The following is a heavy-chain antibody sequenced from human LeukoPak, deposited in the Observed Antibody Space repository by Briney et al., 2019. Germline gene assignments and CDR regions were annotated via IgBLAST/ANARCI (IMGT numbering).Heavy chain of an antibody. J-gene: IGHJ4*02. V-gene: IGHV3-23*01. CDR2: ISGSGGST. D-gene: IGHD4-17*01. CDR3: ARDVETTVTTGGFDY. Sequence: YPGGSLRLSCTASGFTFGDYAISWVRQAPGKGLEWVSAISGSGGSTYYADSVEGRFTTSRDNSKNTLYLKMNSLRAEDTAVYYCARDVETTVTTGGFDYWGQGTLVTVSS. CDR1: GFTFGDYA.